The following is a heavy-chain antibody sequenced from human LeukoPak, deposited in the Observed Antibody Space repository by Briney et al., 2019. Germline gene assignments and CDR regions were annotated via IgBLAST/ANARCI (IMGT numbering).Heavy chain of an antibody. V-gene: IGHV4-39*01. CDR2: IYYSGST. Sequence: SETLSLTCTVSGGSISSSSYYWGWIRQPPGKGLEWIGSIYYSGSTYYNPSLKSRVTISVDTSKNQFSLKLSSVTAADTAVYYCARGSPLGELSYYYYYMDVWGKGTTVTISS. D-gene: IGHD3-10*01. J-gene: IGHJ6*03. CDR1: GGSISSSSYY. CDR3: ARGSPLGELSYYYYYMDV.